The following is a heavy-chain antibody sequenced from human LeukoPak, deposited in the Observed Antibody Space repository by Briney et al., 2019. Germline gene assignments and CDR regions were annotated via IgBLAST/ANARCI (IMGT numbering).Heavy chain of an antibody. CDR1: GFTVSSNY. Sequence: PGGSLRLSCAASGFTVSSNYMSWVRQAPGRGLEWVSLIYSDDSTYYADSVKGRFTISRDNSKNTLYLQLNSLRVEDTAVFYCARDPGGAKFDYWGQGTLVTVSS. CDR3: ARDPGGAKFDY. J-gene: IGHJ4*02. V-gene: IGHV3-53*01. D-gene: IGHD4/OR15-4a*01. CDR2: IYSDDST.